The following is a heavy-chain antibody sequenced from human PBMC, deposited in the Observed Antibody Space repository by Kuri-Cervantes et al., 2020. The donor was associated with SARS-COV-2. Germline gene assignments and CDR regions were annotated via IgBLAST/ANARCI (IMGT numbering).Heavy chain of an antibody. D-gene: IGHD5-12*01. Sequence: ASVKVSCKASGYTFTSYAMHWVRQAPGQRLEWMGWINAGNGNTKYSQKFQGRVTITRDTSASTAYMELSSLRSEDTAVYYCAREEYSGYSYYYYYGMDVWGQGTTVTVSS. CDR3: AREEYSGYSYYYYYGMDV. CDR2: INAGNGNT. V-gene: IGHV1-3*01. J-gene: IGHJ6*02. CDR1: GYTFTSYA.